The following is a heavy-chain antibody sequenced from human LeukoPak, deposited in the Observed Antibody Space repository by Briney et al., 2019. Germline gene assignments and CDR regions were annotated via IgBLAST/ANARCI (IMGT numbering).Heavy chain of an antibody. CDR3: AKDGGTHFDH. V-gene: IGHV3-48*03. Sequence: GGSLGLSCAASGFTVSSNEMNWVRQAPGKGLEWVSYISSSGTTISYAQSVKGRFTITRDNAQNSLTLHMNTLRADDTAVYYCAKDGGTHFDHWGQGTLVTVSS. J-gene: IGHJ4*02. D-gene: IGHD1-26*01. CDR1: GFTVSSNE. CDR2: ISSSGTTI.